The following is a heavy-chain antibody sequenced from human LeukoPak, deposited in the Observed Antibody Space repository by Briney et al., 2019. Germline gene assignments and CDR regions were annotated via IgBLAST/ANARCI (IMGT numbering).Heavy chain of an antibody. CDR2: ISGSGGST. J-gene: IGHJ6*03. CDR1: GFTFSSYG. D-gene: IGHD3-10*01. V-gene: IGHV3-23*01. CDR3: ARGPGPLYYYYMDV. Sequence: GGSLRLSCAASGFTFSSYGMSWVRQAPGKGLEWVSAISGSGGSTYYADSVKGRFTISRDNSKNTLYLQMNSLRAEDTAVYYCARGPGPLYYYYMDVWGKGTTVTVSS.